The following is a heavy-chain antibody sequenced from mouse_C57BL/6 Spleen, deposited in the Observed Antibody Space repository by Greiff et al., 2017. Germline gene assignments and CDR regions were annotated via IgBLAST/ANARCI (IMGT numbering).Heavy chain of an antibody. CDR3: ARYYYGSSDVDY. J-gene: IGHJ4*01. D-gene: IGHD1-1*01. CDR2: IYPGDGDT. V-gene: IGHV1-80*01. CDR1: GYAFSSYW. Sequence: QVQLQQSGAELVKPGASAKISCKASGYAFSSYWMNWVKQRPGKGLEWIGQIYPGDGDTNYNGKFKGKATLTADKSSSTAYMQLSSLTSEDSAVYFCARYYYGSSDVDYWGQGTSVTVSS.